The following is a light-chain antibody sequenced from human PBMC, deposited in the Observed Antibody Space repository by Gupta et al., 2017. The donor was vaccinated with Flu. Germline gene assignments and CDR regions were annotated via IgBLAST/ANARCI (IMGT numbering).Light chain of an antibody. Sequence: QSALTQPASVSGSPGQSITISCTGTSSDVGGYYYVSWYQHHPGKAPKLMIYDVSSQPSGVSNRFSGSKSGNTASLTISGLQAEDEADYYCSSFTSSRTGLFGGGTHLTVL. CDR3: SSFTSSRTGL. V-gene: IGLV2-14*03. J-gene: IGLJ2*01. CDR2: DVS. CDR1: SSDVGGYYY.